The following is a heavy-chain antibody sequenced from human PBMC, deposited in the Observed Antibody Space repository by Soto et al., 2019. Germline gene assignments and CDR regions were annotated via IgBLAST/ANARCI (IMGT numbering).Heavy chain of an antibody. CDR3: ARDWEGSSSDWFDP. V-gene: IGHV1-18*01. CDR1: GDTFSSYV. D-gene: IGHD6-6*01. Sequence: GASVKVSCKASGDTFSSYVISWVRQASGQGLEWMGWISAYNGNTNYAQKLQGRVTMATDTSTSTAYMELRSLRSDDTAVYYCARDWEGSSSDWFDPWGQGTVVTVSS. J-gene: IGHJ5*02. CDR2: ISAYNGNT.